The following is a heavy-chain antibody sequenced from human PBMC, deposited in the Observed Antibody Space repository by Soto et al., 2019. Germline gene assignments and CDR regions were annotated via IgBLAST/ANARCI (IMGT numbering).Heavy chain of an antibody. J-gene: IGHJ3*02. Sequence: QVQLQESGPGLVKPSQTLSLTCTVSGGSISSGGYYWSWIRQHPGKGLEWIGYIYYSGSTYYNPSRTSRVTISVDTSKNQFSLELGSVTAADTAVYYRARLHIAAAGRGAFDIWGQGTMVTVSS. CDR3: ARLHIAAAGRGAFDI. D-gene: IGHD6-13*01. CDR1: GGSISSGGYY. CDR2: IYYSGST. V-gene: IGHV4-31*03.